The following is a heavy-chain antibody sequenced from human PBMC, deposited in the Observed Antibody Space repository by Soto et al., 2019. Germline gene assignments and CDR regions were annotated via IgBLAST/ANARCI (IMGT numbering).Heavy chain of an antibody. CDR1: GGTFSSYA. V-gene: IGHV1-69*13. D-gene: IGHD4-17*01. CDR3: AGSNYGDYVWWRGANWFDP. CDR2: IIPIFGTA. Sequence: ASVKVSFKASGGTFSSYAISWVRQAPGQGLEWMGGIIPIFGTANYAQKFQGRVTITADESTSTAYMELSGLRSEDTAVYYCAGSNYGDYVWWRGANWFDPWGQGTLVTVSS. J-gene: IGHJ5*02.